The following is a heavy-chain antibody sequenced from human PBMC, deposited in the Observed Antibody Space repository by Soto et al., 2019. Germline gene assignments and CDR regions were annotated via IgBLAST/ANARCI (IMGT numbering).Heavy chain of an antibody. Sequence: QLVQSGAEVKKPGSSVKVSCKASGGDFLSYTISWVRQAPGQGPEWMGTIIPILDVAKNAQKFQGRVAITADKATSTVYTELRSLRSDDTAVYYCAQMWFGELWHGMDVWGQGTTITVSS. CDR2: IIPILDVA. CDR1: GGDFLSYT. V-gene: IGHV1-69*02. J-gene: IGHJ6*02. CDR3: AQMWFGELWHGMDV. D-gene: IGHD3-10*01.